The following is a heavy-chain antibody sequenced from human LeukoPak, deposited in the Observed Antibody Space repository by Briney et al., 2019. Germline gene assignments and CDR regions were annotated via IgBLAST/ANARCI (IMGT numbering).Heavy chain of an antibody. CDR2: IKPDGSER. J-gene: IGHJ4*02. D-gene: IGHD2-2*01. V-gene: IGHV3-7*01. CDR1: GFTFSSYW. Sequence: HPGGSLRLSCAASGFTFSSYWMSWVRQAPGKGLEWVASIKPDGSERYYVDSVKGRFTISRDNARNSLYLQMNSLRAEDTAVYYCASGCSSTSCYAGWGQGTLVTVSS. CDR3: ASGCSSTSCYAG.